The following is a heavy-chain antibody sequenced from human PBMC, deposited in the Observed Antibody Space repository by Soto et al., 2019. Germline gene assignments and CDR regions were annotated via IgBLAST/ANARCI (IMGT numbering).Heavy chain of an antibody. D-gene: IGHD3-22*01. J-gene: IGHJ4*02. CDR1: GYTFTSYY. Sequence: QVQLVQSGAEVKKPGASVKVSCKASGYTFTSYYMHWVRQAPGQGLEWMGIINPSGGSTSYAQKFQGRATMTRDTSTSTVYMELSSLRSDDTAVYYCARVWAPYDSSGSYDYWGQGTLVTVSS. CDR3: ARVWAPYDSSGSYDY. V-gene: IGHV1-46*01. CDR2: INPSGGST.